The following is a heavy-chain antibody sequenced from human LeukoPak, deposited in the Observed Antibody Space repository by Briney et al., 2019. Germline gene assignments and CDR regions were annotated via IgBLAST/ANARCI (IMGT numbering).Heavy chain of an antibody. V-gene: IGHV4-59*01. CDR1: GGSISIYY. J-gene: IGHJ3*02. D-gene: IGHD6-25*01. Sequence: SETLSLTCSVSGGSISIYYWYSIRQPPGKGLEWIGYTHYSGSTNYNPSLKSRVTISADTSKNHFSLKLSSVTAADTAVYYCTRGLGGYARAAFDIWGQGTMVTVSS. CDR2: THYSGST. CDR3: TRGLGGYARAAFDI.